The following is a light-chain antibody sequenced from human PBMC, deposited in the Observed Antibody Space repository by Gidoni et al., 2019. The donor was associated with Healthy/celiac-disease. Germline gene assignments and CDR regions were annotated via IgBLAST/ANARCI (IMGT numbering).Light chain of an antibody. CDR3: AAWDDSLNGRV. Sequence: QSVLTQPPSASGTPGQRVTISCSGGSSNIGSNTVNWYQQLPGTAPKLLIYSNNQRPSGVPDRFSGSKSGTSASLAISGLQSEDEADDYCAAWDDSLNGRVFGGGTRLTVL. CDR1: SSNIGSNT. CDR2: SNN. V-gene: IGLV1-44*01. J-gene: IGLJ3*02.